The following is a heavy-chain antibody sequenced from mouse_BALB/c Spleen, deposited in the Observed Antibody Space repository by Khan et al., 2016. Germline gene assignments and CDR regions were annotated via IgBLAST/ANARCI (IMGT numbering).Heavy chain of an antibody. D-gene: IGHD2-1*01. CDR3: AKSPYGNLYFDY. Sequence: QVQLKQSGPGLVQPSQSLSITCTVSGFSLTSYGVHWVRQSPGKGLEWLGVIWRGGSTDYTAAFMSSLSITKDNSKSQVFFKMNSLQADDTAIYYCAKSPYGNLYFDYWGQGTTLTVSS. V-gene: IGHV2-5*01. CDR2: IWRGGST. CDR1: GFSLTSYG. J-gene: IGHJ2*01.